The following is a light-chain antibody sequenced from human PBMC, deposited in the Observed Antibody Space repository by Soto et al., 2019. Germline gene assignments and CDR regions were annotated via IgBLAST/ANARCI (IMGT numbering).Light chain of an antibody. Sequence: QSVLTQPASVSWSPGQSITISCTGTSSDVGGYNYVSWYQQHPGKAPKLMIYDVSNRTSGVSNRFSGSKSGNTASLTISGLQAEDEADYYCSSYTSSSTPVFGTGTKVTVL. CDR3: SSYTSSSTPV. V-gene: IGLV2-14*01. CDR2: DVS. CDR1: SSDVGGYNY. J-gene: IGLJ1*01.